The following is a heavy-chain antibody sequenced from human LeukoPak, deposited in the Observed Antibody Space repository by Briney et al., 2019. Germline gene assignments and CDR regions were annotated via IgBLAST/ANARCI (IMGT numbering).Heavy chain of an antibody. D-gene: IGHD1-26*01. CDR1: GGTFSSYA. CDR3: ARGGIVGALDY. V-gene: IGHV1-69*13. CDR2: IIPIFGTA. Sequence: GASVTVSCKASGGTFSSYAISWVRQAPGQGLEWTGGIIPIFGTANYAQKFQGRVTITADESTSTAYMELSSLRSEDTAVYYCARGGIVGALDYWGQGTLVTVSS. J-gene: IGHJ4*02.